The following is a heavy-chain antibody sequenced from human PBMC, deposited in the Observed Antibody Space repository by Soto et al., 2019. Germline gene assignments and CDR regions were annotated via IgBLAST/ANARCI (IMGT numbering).Heavy chain of an antibody. J-gene: IGHJ5*02. Sequence: PSETLSLTCAVYGGSFSGYYWRWIRQPPGKGQEWLGEINHSGSTNYNPSLKSRVTISVDTSKNQFSLKLSSVTAADTAVYYCARGRRQPKNDKYNWFDPWGQGTLVTVSS. V-gene: IGHV4-34*01. D-gene: IGHD3-9*01. CDR1: GGSFSGYY. CDR3: ARGRRQPKNDKYNWFDP. CDR2: INHSGST.